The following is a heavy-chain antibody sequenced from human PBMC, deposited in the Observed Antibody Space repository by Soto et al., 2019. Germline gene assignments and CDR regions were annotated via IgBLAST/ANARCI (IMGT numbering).Heavy chain of an antibody. D-gene: IGHD2-8*01. CDR3: ARLVYDTRLNYMYFDF. V-gene: IGHV4-4*02. CDR1: GVSISSGNW. CDR2: IFHDGTA. J-gene: IGHJ4*02. Sequence: QVKLQESGPGLATPSGTLSLTCAVSGVSISSGNWWTWVRQTPQRGLEYIGEIFHDGTANYYPSFERRVAISVDTSKNQFSLKLTSVTAVDTAIYFCARLVYDTRLNYMYFDFWGQGALVTVSS.